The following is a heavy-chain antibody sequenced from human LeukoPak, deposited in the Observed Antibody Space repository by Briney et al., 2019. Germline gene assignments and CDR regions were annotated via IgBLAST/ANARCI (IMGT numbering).Heavy chain of an antibody. CDR1: GFTFSASE. D-gene: IGHD3-22*01. V-gene: IGHV3-15*01. J-gene: IGHJ4*02. Sequence: GGSLKLSCATSGFTFSASEMHRVRQASGKGLEWVGRIKDKTDGGTIDYAAPVKGRFTISRDDSKNTLYLQMNSLKTEDTAVYYCTTVRYDRSANVDHWGQGTLVTVSS. CDR3: TTVRYDRSANVDH. CDR2: IKDKTDGGTI.